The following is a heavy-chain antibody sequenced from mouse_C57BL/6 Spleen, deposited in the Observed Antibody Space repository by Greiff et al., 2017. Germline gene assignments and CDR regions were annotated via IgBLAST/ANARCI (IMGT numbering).Heavy chain of an antibody. Sequence: VQLQQSGPELVKPGASVKISCKASGYAFSSSWMNWVKQRPGKGLEWIGRIYPGDGDTNYNGKFKGKATLTADKSSSTAYMQLSSLTSEDSAVYFCARTGGPYWYFDVWGTGTTVTVSS. CDR1: GYAFSSSW. CDR3: ARTGGPYWYFDV. V-gene: IGHV1-82*01. J-gene: IGHJ1*03. CDR2: IYPGDGDT.